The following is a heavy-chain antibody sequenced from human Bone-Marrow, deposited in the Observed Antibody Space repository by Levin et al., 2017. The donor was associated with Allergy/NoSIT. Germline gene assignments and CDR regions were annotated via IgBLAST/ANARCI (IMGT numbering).Heavy chain of an antibody. D-gene: IGHD4-11*01. CDR1: GYSFTSYW. CDR2: IDPSDSYT. Sequence: GESLKISCKGSGYSFTSYWISWVRQMPGKGLEWMGRIDPSDSYTNYSPSFQGHVTISADKSISTAYLQWSSLKASDTAMYYCARLPSNPGYYYYYYMDVWGKGTTVTVS. J-gene: IGHJ6*03. V-gene: IGHV5-10-1*01. CDR3: ARLPSNPGYYYYYYMDV.